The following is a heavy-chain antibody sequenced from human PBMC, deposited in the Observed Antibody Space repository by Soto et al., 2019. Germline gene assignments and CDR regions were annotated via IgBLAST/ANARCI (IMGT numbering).Heavy chain of an antibody. J-gene: IGHJ5*02. D-gene: IGHD3-16*01. CDR3: ASGGNWFDP. Sequence: SETLSLTCTVSGGSISSYYWSWIRQPPGKGLEWIGYMYYGGRTNYNPSLKSRVTISIDTSKNQFSLTLKSVTAADTAVYYCASGGNWFDPWGQGVLVTVSS. V-gene: IGHV4-59*01. CDR1: GGSISSYY. CDR2: MYYGGRT.